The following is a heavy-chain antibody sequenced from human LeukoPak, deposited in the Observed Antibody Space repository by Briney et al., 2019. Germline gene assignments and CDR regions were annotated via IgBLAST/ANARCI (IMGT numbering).Heavy chain of an antibody. CDR2: INAGNGNT. Sequence: ASVKVSCKASGYTFTSYAMHWVRQAPGQRLEWMGWINAGNGNTKYSQKFQGRVTITRDTSASTAYMELSSLRSEDTAVYYCARPRIRGDYVRGAFYIWGQGTMVTVSS. CDR3: ARPRIRGDYVRGAFYI. V-gene: IGHV1-3*01. CDR1: GYTFTSYA. D-gene: IGHD4-17*01. J-gene: IGHJ3*02.